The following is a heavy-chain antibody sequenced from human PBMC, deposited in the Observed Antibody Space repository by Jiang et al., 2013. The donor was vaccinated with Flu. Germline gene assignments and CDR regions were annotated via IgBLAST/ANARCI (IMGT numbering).Heavy chain of an antibody. CDR2: ITLLNGNT. V-gene: IGHV1-45*02. J-gene: IGHJ6*02. Sequence: SGAEVKKTGSSVKVSCKASGYTFPYRYLHWVRQAPGQALEWMGWITLLNGNTNYAQKFQDRLTITRDRSMTTAYMELRSLRSEDTAMYYCATDTGSTVTPVIYYYFGMDVWAKGPRSPSP. D-gene: IGHD4-17*01. CDR1: GYTFPYRY. CDR3: ATDTGSTVTPVIYYYFGMDV.